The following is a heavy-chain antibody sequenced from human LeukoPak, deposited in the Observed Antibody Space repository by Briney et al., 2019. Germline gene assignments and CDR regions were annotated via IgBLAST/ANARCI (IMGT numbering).Heavy chain of an antibody. CDR2: ISAYNGNT. CDR1: GYTFTSYG. V-gene: IGHV1-18*01. Sequence: ASVKVSCKASGYTFTSYGISWVRQAPGQGLEWMGWISAYNGNTNYAQKLQGRVTMTTDTSSSTAYMELRSLRSDDTAVYYCAREVRVVVAATDYYYYYGMDVWGQGTTVTVSS. D-gene: IGHD2-15*01. CDR3: AREVRVVVAATDYYYYYGMDV. J-gene: IGHJ6*02.